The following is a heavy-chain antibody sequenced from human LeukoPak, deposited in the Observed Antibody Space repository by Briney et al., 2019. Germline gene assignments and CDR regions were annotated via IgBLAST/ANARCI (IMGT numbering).Heavy chain of an antibody. Sequence: SETLSLTCTVSGGSLSSYYWSWLRQPPGKGLEWIGYIYYSGSTNYNPSLKSRVTISVDTSKNQFSLKLSSVTAADTAVYYCARFGVVTPYYYYYYMDVWGKGTTVTVSS. CDR2: IYYSGST. V-gene: IGHV4-59*01. CDR3: ARFGVVTPYYYYYYMDV. D-gene: IGHD3-3*01. J-gene: IGHJ6*03. CDR1: GGSLSSYY.